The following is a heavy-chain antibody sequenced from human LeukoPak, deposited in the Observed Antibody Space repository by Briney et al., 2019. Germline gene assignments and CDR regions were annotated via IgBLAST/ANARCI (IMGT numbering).Heavy chain of an antibody. D-gene: IGHD3-10*01. Sequence: PGGSLRLSCAASGFTFSSYSMNWVRQAPGKGLEWVSYISSSGSTIYYADSVKGRFTISRDNAKNSLYLQMNSLRAEDTAVYYCAKDGWPRITMVRGIIDYWGQGTLVTVSS. CDR1: GFTFSSYS. CDR3: AKDGWPRITMVRGIIDY. J-gene: IGHJ4*02. V-gene: IGHV3-48*04. CDR2: ISSSGSTI.